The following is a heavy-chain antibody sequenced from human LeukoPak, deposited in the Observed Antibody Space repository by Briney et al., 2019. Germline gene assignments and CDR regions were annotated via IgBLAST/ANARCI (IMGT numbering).Heavy chain of an antibody. V-gene: IGHV3-23*01. Sequence: GGSLRLSCAASGFTFSSYAMSWVRQAPGKGLEWVSAISGSGGSTYYADSVKGRFTISRDNSKNTLYLQMNSLRAEDTAVYYCARDRQQLVPTNYYYYGMDVWGKGTTVTVSS. CDR1: GFTFSSYA. CDR2: ISGSGGST. CDR3: ARDRQQLVPTNYYYYGMDV. J-gene: IGHJ6*04. D-gene: IGHD6-13*01.